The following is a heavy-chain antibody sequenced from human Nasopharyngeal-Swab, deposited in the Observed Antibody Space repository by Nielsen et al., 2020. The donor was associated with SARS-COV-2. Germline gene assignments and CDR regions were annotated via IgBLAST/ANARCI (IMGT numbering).Heavy chain of an antibody. Sequence: RSLTLSCIPSGFIPAAYAMSWFRPAPGKGLGWVGFIRSKTTGGDPEYAASVKGRFTITRDGAESIAYLQMNSLETEDTGVYYCARSVGSFYGQGAFDIWGQGTMVTVSS. CDR2: IRSKTTGGDP. CDR1: GFIPAAYA. J-gene: IGHJ3*02. D-gene: IGHD1-26*01. V-gene: IGHV3-49*01. CDR3: ARSVGSFYGQGAFDI.